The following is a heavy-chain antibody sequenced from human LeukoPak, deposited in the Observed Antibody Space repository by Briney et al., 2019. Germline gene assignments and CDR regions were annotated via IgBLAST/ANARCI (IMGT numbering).Heavy chain of an antibody. CDR2: IYTSGST. J-gene: IGHJ4*02. CDR3: ARGLGDFWSGYYDY. Sequence: SETLSLTCTVSGGSISSYYWSWIRQPAGKGLEWIGRIYTSGSTNYNPSLKSRVTMSVDTSKNQFSLKLSSVTAADTAVYYCARGLGDFWSGYYDYWGQGTLVTVSS. D-gene: IGHD3-3*01. V-gene: IGHV4-4*07. CDR1: GGSISSYY.